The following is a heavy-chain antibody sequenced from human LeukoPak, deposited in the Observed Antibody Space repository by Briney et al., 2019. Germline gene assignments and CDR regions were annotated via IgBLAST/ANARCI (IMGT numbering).Heavy chain of an antibody. CDR2: ISYDGSNK. CDR3: ARFGSASWTRYFDP. J-gene: IGHJ5*02. D-gene: IGHD2-2*01. CDR1: GFTFSSYA. Sequence: GRSLRLSCAASGFTFSSYAMHWVRQAPGKGLEWVAVISYDGSNKYYADSVKGRFTISRDNSKNTLYLQLNSLRAEDTAVYYCARFGSASWTRYFDPWGQGTLVTVSS. V-gene: IGHV3-30-3*01.